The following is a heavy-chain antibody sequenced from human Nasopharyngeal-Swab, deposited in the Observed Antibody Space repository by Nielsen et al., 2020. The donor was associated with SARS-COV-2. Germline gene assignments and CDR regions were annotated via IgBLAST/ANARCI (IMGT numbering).Heavy chain of an antibody. V-gene: IGHV1-24*01. CDR2: FDPEDGET. CDR3: ATAPPYSNSLGWFDP. CDR1: GYTLTELS. Sequence: ASVKVSCKVSGYTLTELSMHWVRQAPGKGLEWMGGFDPEDGETIYAQKFQGRVTMTEDTSTDTAYMELSSLRSEDTAVYYCATAPPYSNSLGWFDPWGQGTLVTVSS. J-gene: IGHJ5*02. D-gene: IGHD6-13*01.